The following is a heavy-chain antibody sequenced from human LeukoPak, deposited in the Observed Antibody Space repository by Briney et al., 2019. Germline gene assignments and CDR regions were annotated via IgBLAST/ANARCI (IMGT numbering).Heavy chain of an antibody. CDR3: ASGRGRCYDY. CDR2: IYYSGST. Sequence: SETLSLTCTVSGGSISSSSYYWGWIRQPPGKGLEWIGSIYYSGSTYYNASLKSRVTILVDTSKNQFSLKLSSVTAADTAVYYCASGRGRCYDYWGQGTLVTVSS. V-gene: IGHV4-39*07. D-gene: IGHD2-15*01. J-gene: IGHJ4*02. CDR1: GGSISSSSYY.